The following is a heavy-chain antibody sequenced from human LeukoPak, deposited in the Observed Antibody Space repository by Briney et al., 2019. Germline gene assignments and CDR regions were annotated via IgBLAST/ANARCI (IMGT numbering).Heavy chain of an antibody. Sequence: GSLRLSCAASGFTFSSYSMNWVRQAPGKGLEWVSSISSSSYVYYADSVKGRFTVSRDNAKNSLYLQMNSPRAEDTAVYYCAREIAAAGKFEDYWGQGTLVTVSS. CDR2: ISSSSYV. CDR3: AREIAAAGKFEDY. CDR1: GFTFSSYS. J-gene: IGHJ4*02. D-gene: IGHD6-13*01. V-gene: IGHV3-21*01.